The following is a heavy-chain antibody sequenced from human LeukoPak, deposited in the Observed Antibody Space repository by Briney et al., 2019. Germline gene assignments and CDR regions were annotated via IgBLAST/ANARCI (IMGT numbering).Heavy chain of an antibody. V-gene: IGHV1-2*06. J-gene: IGHJ4*02. CDR3: ARDRCSGGSCSYYFDY. D-gene: IGHD2-15*01. CDR2: INPNSGGT. Sequence: ASVKVSCKASGCTFTGYYMHWVRQAPGQGLEWMGRINPNSGGTNYAQKFQGRVTMTRDTSISTAYMELSRLRSDDTAVYYCARDRCSGGSCSYYFDYWGQGTLVTVSS. CDR1: GCTFTGYY.